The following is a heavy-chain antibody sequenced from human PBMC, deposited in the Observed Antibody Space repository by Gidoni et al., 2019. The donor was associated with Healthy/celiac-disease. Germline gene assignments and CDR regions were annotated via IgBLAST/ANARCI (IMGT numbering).Heavy chain of an antibody. V-gene: IGHV1-69*06. CDR2: IIPIFGTA. CDR1: GGTFRSYA. J-gene: IGHJ4*02. D-gene: IGHD3-22*01. Sequence: QVQLVQSGAAVKKPGSSVKVSCKASGGTFRSYAISWVRQAPGQGLEWMGGIIPIFGTANYAQKFQGRVTMTADKSTSTAYMEQSSLRSEDTAVYYCARVGTYYYDSSGYYATYYFDYWGQGTLVTVSS. CDR3: ARVGTYYYDSSGYYATYYFDY.